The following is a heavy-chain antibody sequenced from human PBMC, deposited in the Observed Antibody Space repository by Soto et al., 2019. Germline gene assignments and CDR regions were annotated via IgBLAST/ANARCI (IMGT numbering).Heavy chain of an antibody. J-gene: IGHJ5*02. Sequence: QVRLRESGPQVVKPSATLSLNCNVSGGAFRSYFWSWIRQSPGKGLEWIGNIHSSGRSNYNPSFKSRVSMSIDPSKNQFSVRLTSVTPADTAVYYCARDEPFDPWGQGILVTVSS. CDR2: IHSSGRS. CDR3: ARDEPFDP. V-gene: IGHV4-59*01. CDR1: GGAFRSYF.